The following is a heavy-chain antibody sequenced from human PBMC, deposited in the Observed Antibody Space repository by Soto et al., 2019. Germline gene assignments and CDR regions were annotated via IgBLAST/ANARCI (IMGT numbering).Heavy chain of an antibody. Sequence: QVQLVQSGPEVKKPGASVKVSCKTSGYTFTSYGIAWVRQAPGQGLEWMGWISNYKGNTNYAQKFQGRVTMTTDTPTSTAYMELRSLRYDDTAVYYCASRSPAFDFWGQGTLVTVSS. CDR3: ASRSPAFDF. CDR2: ISNYKGNT. CDR1: GYTFTSYG. J-gene: IGHJ4*02. V-gene: IGHV1-18*01.